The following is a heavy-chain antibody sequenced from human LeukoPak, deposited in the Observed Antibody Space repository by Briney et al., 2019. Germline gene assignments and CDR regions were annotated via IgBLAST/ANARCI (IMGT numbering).Heavy chain of an antibody. V-gene: IGHV1-8*01. Sequence: ASVKVSCKASGYTFTSYDINWVRQATGQGLEWMGWMNPNSGNTGYAQKFQGRVTMTRDTSISTAYMELSRLRSDDTAVYYCARDRDDFWSGYYPYYFDYWGQGTLVTVSS. CDR3: ARDRDDFWSGYYPYYFDY. CDR2: MNPNSGNT. D-gene: IGHD3-3*01. J-gene: IGHJ4*02. CDR1: GYTFTSYD.